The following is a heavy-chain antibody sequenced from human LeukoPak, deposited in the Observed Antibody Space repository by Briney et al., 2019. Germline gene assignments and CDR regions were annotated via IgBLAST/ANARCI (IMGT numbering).Heavy chain of an antibody. Sequence: ASVKVSCKASGYTFTSYDINWVRQATGQGLEWMGWMNPNSGNTGYAQKFQGRVTMTRNTSISTAYMELSSLRSEDTAVYYCATYTAIVAGDAFDIWGQGTMATVSS. V-gene: IGHV1-8*01. J-gene: IGHJ3*02. CDR2: MNPNSGNT. CDR1: GYTFTSYD. D-gene: IGHD5-18*01. CDR3: ATYTAIVAGDAFDI.